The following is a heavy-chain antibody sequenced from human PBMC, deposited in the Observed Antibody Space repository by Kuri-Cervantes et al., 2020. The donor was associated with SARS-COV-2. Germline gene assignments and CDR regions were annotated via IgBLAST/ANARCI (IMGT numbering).Heavy chain of an antibody. CDR2: MHYSGSP. D-gene: IGHD3-10*01. J-gene: IGHJ3*02. CDR3: AREGYYYDSGTYYNQDAFDI. Sequence: SETLSLTCTVSRGSISSDYSSWVRHPAGKGMEWIGCMHYSGSPNYNPSPKSRFPISLDTSKHQFSLKLSSVTAADTAVYYCAREGYYYDSGTYYNQDAFDIRGQGTMVTVSS. CDR1: RGSISSDY. V-gene: IGHV4-59*01.